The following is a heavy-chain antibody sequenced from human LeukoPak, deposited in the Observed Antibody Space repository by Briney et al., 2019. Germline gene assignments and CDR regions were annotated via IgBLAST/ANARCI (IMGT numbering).Heavy chain of an antibody. CDR2: INPNSGGT. V-gene: IGHV1-2*04. CDR3: AVPYYYDSSGYHDTDY. J-gene: IGHJ4*02. Sequence: ASVKVSCKASGYTFTGYYMHWVRQAPGQGLEWMGWINPNSGGTNYAQKFQGWVTMTRDTSISTAYMELSRLRSDDTAVYYCAVPYYYDSSGYHDTDYWGQGTLVTVSS. CDR1: GYTFTGYY. D-gene: IGHD3-22*01.